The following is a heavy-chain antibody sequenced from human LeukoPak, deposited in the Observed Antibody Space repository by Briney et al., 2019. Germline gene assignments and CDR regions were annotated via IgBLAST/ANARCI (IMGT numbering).Heavy chain of an antibody. CDR1: GFTFSVYW. D-gene: IGHD7-27*01. CDR2: ITDDGTR. V-gene: IGHV3-74*03. Sequence: GGSLRLSCAASGFTFSVYWMHWVRQTPGKGLVWVSHITDDGTRTYADSVKGRFTISRDNAKNTVYLQMNSLRAEDTGMYFCARDRWGERAFDTWGQGTMVTVSS. J-gene: IGHJ3*02. CDR3: ARDRWGERAFDT.